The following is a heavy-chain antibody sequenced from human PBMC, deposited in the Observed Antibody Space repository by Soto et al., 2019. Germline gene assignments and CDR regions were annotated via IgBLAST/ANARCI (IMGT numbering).Heavy chain of an antibody. J-gene: IGHJ5*02. CDR2: IYYSGST. V-gene: IGHV4-59*01. CDR1: GGSISSYY. D-gene: IGHD6-25*01. Sequence: PSETLSLTCTVSGGSISSYYWSWIRQPPGKGLEWIGYIYYSGSTNYNPSLKSRVTISVDTSKNQFSLKLSPVTAADTAVYYCAAADHGIDPWGQGTLVTVSS. CDR3: AAADHGIDP.